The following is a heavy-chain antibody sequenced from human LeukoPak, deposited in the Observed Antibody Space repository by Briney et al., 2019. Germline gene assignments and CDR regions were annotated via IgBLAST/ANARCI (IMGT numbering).Heavy chain of an antibody. CDR3: ANVWGSYRYNYYGMDV. D-gene: IGHD3-16*02. CDR1: GGSFSGYY. J-gene: IGHJ6*02. V-gene: IGHV4-34*01. CDR2: INHSGST. Sequence: PSETLSLTCAVYGGSFSGYYWSWIRQPPGKGLEWIGEINHSGSTNYNPSLKSRVTISIDTSKNQFSLKPSSVTAADTAVYYCANVWGSYRYNYYGMDVWGQGTTVTVSS.